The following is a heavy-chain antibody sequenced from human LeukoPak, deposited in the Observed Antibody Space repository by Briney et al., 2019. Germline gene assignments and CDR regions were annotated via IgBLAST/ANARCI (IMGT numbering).Heavy chain of an antibody. D-gene: IGHD3-10*01. V-gene: IGHV3-30-3*01. CDR3: AKEVLWFGEYGMDV. CDR1: GFTFSSYA. Sequence: GGSLRLSCAASGFTFSSYAMHWVRQAPGKGLEWVAVISYDGSNKYYADSVKGRFTISRDNSKNTLYLQMNSLRAEDTAVYYCAKEVLWFGEYGMDVWGQGTTVTVSS. J-gene: IGHJ6*02. CDR2: ISYDGSNK.